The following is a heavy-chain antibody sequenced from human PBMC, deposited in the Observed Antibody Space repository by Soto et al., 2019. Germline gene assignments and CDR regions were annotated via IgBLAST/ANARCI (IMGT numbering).Heavy chain of an antibody. CDR3: ARVSCSPPYFDY. D-gene: IGHD3-10*02. J-gene: IGHJ4*02. CDR2: INHSGST. CDR1: GGSFSGYY. Sequence: PSETLSLTCAVYGGSFSGYYWSWIRQPPGKGLEWIGEINHSGSTNYNPSLKSRVTISVDTSKNQFSLKLSSVTAADTAVYYCARVSCSPPYFDYWGQRTLVTVSS. V-gene: IGHV4-34*01.